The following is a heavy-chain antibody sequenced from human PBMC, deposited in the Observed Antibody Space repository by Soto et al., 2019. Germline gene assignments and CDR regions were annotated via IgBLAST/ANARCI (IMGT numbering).Heavy chain of an antibody. Sequence: SETLSLTCAVYGGSFSGYCWSWIRQPPGKGLEWIGEINHSGSTNYNPSLKSRVTISVDTSKNQFSLKLSSVTAADTAVYYCARRPAVVTYYYYGMDVWGQGTTVTVSS. CDR2: INHSGST. J-gene: IGHJ6*02. D-gene: IGHD2-15*01. CDR1: GGSFSGYC. V-gene: IGHV4-34*01. CDR3: ARRPAVVTYYYYGMDV.